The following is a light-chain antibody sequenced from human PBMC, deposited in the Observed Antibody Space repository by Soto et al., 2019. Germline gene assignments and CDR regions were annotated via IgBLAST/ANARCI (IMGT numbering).Light chain of an antibody. CDR2: EVS. J-gene: IGKJ4*01. CDR3: MQRIEFPLT. CDR1: QSLVDSGGNTY. Sequence: DVVMTQSPLSLPVTLGQPASISCSSSQSLVDSGGNTYFNWYQQRPGQPPRRLIYEVSNRDSGVPDRFSGSGSGTDFTPKISRVEAEDVGVYYCMQRIEFPLTFGGGTKVDIK. V-gene: IGKV2-30*01.